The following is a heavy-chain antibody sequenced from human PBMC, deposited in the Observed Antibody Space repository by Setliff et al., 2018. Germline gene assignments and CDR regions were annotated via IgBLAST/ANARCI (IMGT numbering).Heavy chain of an antibody. V-gene: IGHV4-39*07. CDR1: GGSISSMSYY. D-gene: IGHD1-26*01. CDR2: IYHSGSS. Sequence: SETLSLTCTVSGGSISSMSYYWGWIRQPPGKGLEWIGSIYHSGSSYYNSSLNSRVTISVDTSTNQFSLRLTSLTAADTAVYFCARDNTILGATDHWGQGTLVTVSS. CDR3: ARDNTILGATDH. J-gene: IGHJ5*02.